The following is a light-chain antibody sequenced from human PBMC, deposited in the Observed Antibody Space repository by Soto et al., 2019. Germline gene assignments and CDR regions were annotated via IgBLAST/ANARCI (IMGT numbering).Light chain of an antibody. Sequence: QSALTQPACVSGSPGQSITISCTGTSSDVGGYNYVSWYQQHPGKAPKLMIYDVSNRPSGVSNRFSGSKSGNTASLTISGLQADDEADYYCSSYTSSSTRVFGTGTKLTVL. J-gene: IGLJ1*01. CDR3: SSYTSSSTRV. CDR2: DVS. CDR1: SSDVGGYNY. V-gene: IGLV2-14*01.